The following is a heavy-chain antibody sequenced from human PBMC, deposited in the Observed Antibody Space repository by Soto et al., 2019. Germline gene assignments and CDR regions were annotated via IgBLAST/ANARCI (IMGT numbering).Heavy chain of an antibody. CDR2: INDDGSST. Sequence: PGKSLRLSCAASGFTFSRHWRHWFRQTPWKGPVWVSRINDDGSSTKYSDSVKGRFTIARDKAKNTVFLQMSSLRAEDTAVYYCAREVIAATGTIRWFDPWGQGTLVTVSS. V-gene: IGHV3-74*03. CDR1: GFTFSRHW. D-gene: IGHD6-25*01. J-gene: IGHJ5*02. CDR3: AREVIAATGTIRWFDP.